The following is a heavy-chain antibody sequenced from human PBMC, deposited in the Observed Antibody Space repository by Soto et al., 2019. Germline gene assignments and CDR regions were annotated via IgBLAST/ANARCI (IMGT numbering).Heavy chain of an antibody. V-gene: IGHV4-31*03. CDR3: ARVLLSPGLPSYWFDP. CDR1: GGSISSGGYY. CDR2: IYYSGST. Sequence: SETLSLTCTVSGGSISSGGYYWSWIRQHPGKGLEWIGYIYYSGSTYYNPSLKSRVTISVDTSKNQFSLKLSSVTAADTAVYYCARVLLSPGLPSYWFDPWGQGTLVTVSS. D-gene: IGHD3-9*01. J-gene: IGHJ5*02.